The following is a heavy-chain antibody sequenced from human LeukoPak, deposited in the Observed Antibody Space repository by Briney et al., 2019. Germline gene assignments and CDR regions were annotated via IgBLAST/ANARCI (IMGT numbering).Heavy chain of an antibody. V-gene: IGHV1-24*01. CDR3: ATLSTSYFDSSGYYSTFLDY. CDR1: GYTLAELS. D-gene: IGHD3-22*01. Sequence: ASVKVSCKVSGYTLAELSIHWVRRAPGKGLEWMGGFDPEDGETIYAQKFQDRVTMTEDTSTDTAYMELSTLRSEDTAVYYCATLSTSYFDSSGYYSTFLDYWGQGTLVTVSS. CDR2: FDPEDGET. J-gene: IGHJ4*02.